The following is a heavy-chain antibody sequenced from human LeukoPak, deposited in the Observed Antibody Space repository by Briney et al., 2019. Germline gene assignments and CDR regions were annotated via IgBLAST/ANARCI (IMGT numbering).Heavy chain of an antibody. J-gene: IGHJ6*02. Sequence: SVKVSCKASGGTFSSYASSWVRQAPGQGLEWMGGIIPIFGTANYAQKFQGRVTITADESTSTAYMELSSLRSEDTAVYYCASPGGSPIVVVVAATRGYYYGMDVWGQGTTVTVSS. CDR3: ASPGGSPIVVVVAATRGYYYGMDV. CDR2: IIPIFGTA. D-gene: IGHD2-15*01. V-gene: IGHV1-69*13. CDR1: GGTFSSYA.